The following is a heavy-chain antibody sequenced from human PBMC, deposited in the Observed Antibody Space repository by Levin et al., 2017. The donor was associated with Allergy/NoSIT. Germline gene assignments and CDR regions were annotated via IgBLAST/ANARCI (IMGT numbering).Heavy chain of an antibody. CDR3: ARDLGVHSSGWYADLDY. J-gene: IGHJ4*02. Sequence: GESLKISCAASGFTFSNYDMSWVRQAPGKGLDWVSTFTSRGSSTYYADSVKGRFTMSRDNSKNTLYLLMNSLGADDTAVYYCARDLGVHSSGWYADLDYWGQGSLVSVSS. CDR1: GFTFSNYD. D-gene: IGHD6-19*01. V-gene: IGHV3-23*01. CDR2: FTSRGSST.